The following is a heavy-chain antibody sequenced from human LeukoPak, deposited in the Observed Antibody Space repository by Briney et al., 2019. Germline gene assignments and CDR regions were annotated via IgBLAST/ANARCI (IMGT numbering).Heavy chain of an antibody. D-gene: IGHD3-10*01. Sequence: ASVKVSCKASGYTFTSYGISWVRQAPGQGLEWMGWISAYNGNTNYAQKLQGRVTMTTDTSTSTAYMELRSLRSDDTAVYYCARERITMVRGVMYWFDPWGQGTLVTVSS. J-gene: IGHJ5*02. CDR3: ARERITMVRGVMYWFDP. CDR2: ISAYNGNT. CDR1: GYTFTSYG. V-gene: IGHV1-18*01.